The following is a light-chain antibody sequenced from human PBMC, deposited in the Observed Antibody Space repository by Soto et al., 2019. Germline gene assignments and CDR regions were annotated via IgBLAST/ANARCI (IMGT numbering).Light chain of an antibody. Sequence: SVLTQPPSASGTPGQRVTISCSGSNSNIGSNTVNWYQQLPGTAPKLLIYYDNLRPSGVPDRISGSKSGTSASLAISGLQSDDEADYYCAAWDDSLNGRVFGTGTNVTVL. V-gene: IGLV1-44*01. CDR3: AAWDDSLNGRV. CDR1: NSNIGSNT. J-gene: IGLJ1*01. CDR2: YDN.